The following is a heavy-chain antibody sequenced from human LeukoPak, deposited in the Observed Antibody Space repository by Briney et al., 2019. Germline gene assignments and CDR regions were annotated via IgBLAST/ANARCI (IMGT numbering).Heavy chain of an antibody. D-gene: IGHD3-10*01. J-gene: IGHJ4*02. CDR2: IYYSGST. CDR3: ARYGSGSYIDY. V-gene: IGHV4-59*01. Sequence: SETLSLTCTVSGGSMSSYYWSWIRQPPGRGLEWIGYIYYSGSTNYNPSLKSRVTISVDTSRNQFSLKLSSVTAADTAVYYCARYGSGSYIDYWGQGTLVTVSS. CDR1: GGSMSSYY.